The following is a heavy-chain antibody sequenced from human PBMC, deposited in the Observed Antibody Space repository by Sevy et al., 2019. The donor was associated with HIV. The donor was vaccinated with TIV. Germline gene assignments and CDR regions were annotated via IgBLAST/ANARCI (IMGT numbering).Heavy chain of an antibody. CDR3: ASVDQPIMITFGGVIATGY. J-gene: IGHJ4*02. CDR1: GYSFTSYW. D-gene: IGHD3-16*02. Sequence: GESLKISCKGSGYSFTSYWISWVRQMPGKGLEWMGRIDPSDSYTNYSPSFQGHVTITADKSISTAYLQWSSLKASDTAMYYCASVDQPIMITFGGVIATGYWGQGTLVTVSS. V-gene: IGHV5-10-1*01. CDR2: IDPSDSYT.